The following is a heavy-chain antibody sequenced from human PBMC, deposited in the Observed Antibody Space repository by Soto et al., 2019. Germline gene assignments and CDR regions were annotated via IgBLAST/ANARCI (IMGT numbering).Heavy chain of an antibody. CDR1: GYRFSSFG. CDR2: ISAYNGNT. V-gene: IGHV1-18*01. Sequence: QVQLVQSGAEVKKPGASVKVSCKASGYRFSSFGIIWVRQAPGQGLEWMGWISAYNGNTNYAQKFQGRVTMSTDTSTNSAYTELRSLRSDDTAVYYCARPLDYYFYAMDAWGQGTTVTVSS. CDR3: ARPLDYYFYAMDA. J-gene: IGHJ6*02.